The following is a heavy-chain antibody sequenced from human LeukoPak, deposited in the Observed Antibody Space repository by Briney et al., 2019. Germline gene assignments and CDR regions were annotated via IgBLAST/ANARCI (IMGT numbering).Heavy chain of an antibody. Sequence: GESLKISCKGSGYSFTSYWIGWVRQMPGKGLEWMGIIYPADSDIRYSPSFQGQVTISADESISTAYLQWSSLKASDTAIYYCARQDGVLNWFDPWGQGTLVTVSS. CDR3: ARQDGVLNWFDP. CDR1: GYSFTSYW. D-gene: IGHD3-10*01. J-gene: IGHJ5*02. CDR2: IYPADSDI. V-gene: IGHV5-51*01.